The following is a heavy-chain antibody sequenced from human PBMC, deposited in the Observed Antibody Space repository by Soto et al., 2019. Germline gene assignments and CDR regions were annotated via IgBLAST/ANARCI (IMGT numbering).Heavy chain of an antibody. J-gene: IGHJ4*02. D-gene: IGHD1-26*01. V-gene: IGHV3-30*18. CDR1: GFTFSSYG. CDR2: ISYDGGNE. CDR3: AKDRYSGTYPTDFDY. Sequence: QVQLVQSGGGVVQPGRSLRLSCAGSGFTFSSYGIHWVRQAPGKGLEWVALISYDGGNEKYTESVKDRFTISRDDSHNVAYLQMSSLRTEDTAMYYCAKDRYSGTYPTDFDYWGQGSLVTGSS.